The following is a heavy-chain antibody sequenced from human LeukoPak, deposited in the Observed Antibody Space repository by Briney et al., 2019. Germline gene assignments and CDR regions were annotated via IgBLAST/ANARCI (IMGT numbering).Heavy chain of an antibody. D-gene: IGHD3-9*01. Sequence: PSETLSLTCAVYGGSFSGYYWSWIRQPPGKGLEWIGYIYYSGSTNYNPSLKSRVTISVDTSKNQFSLKLSSVTAADTAVYYCARVLRYSYMDVWGKGTTVTVSS. CDR3: ARVLRYSYMDV. J-gene: IGHJ6*03. CDR2: IYYSGST. V-gene: IGHV4-59*01. CDR1: GGSFSGYY.